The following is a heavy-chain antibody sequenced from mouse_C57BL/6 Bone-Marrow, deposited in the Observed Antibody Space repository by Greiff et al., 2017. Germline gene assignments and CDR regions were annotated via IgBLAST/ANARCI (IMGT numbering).Heavy chain of an antibody. CDR3: ARGGGSGIY. V-gene: IGHV1-52*01. CDR1: GYTFTSYW. Sequence: QVQLQQPGAELVRPGSSVKLSCKASGYTFTSYWMHWVKQRPIQGLEWIGNIDPSDSETHYNQKFKDKATLTVDKSSSTTYMQLSSLTSEDSAVYYCARGGGSGIYWGQGTTLTVSS. J-gene: IGHJ2*01. D-gene: IGHD3-2*02. CDR2: IDPSDSET.